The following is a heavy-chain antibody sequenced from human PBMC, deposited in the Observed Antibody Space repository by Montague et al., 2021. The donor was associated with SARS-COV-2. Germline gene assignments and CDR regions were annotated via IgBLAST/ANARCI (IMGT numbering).Heavy chain of an antibody. J-gene: IGHJ4*02. CDR1: GFKFNNYA. Sequence: PRLSCAAFGFKFNNYAMHWVRQAPNKGLEWVAVIWADAYDQYYADSVKGRFTISRDDSKNTLYLQMDSLRGEDTAVYYCSRGSRGEFGRFDYWGQGTLVTVSS. V-gene: IGHV3-33*01. CDR3: SRGSRGEFGRFDY. D-gene: IGHD4-17*01. CDR2: IWADAYDQ.